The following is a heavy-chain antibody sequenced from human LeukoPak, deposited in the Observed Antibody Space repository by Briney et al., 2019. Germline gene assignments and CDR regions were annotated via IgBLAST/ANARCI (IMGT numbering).Heavy chain of an antibody. V-gene: IGHV3-21*01. Sequence: GGSLRLSCAAPGITFSNYNMNWVRQAPGKGLEWISAITSSSSYTFYADSVKGRFTISRDNAKNSLYLQMNSLRAEDTAVYYCARLTYWGQGTLVTVSS. CDR3: ARLTY. CDR1: GITFSNYN. J-gene: IGHJ4*02. CDR2: ITSSSSYT.